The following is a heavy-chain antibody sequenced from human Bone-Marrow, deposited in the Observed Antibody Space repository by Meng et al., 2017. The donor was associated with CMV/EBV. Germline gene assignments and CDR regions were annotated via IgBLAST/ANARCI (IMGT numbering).Heavy chain of an antibody. CDR1: GCMFSNYA. CDR3: ARVQRGYSRSWTSFAY. D-gene: IGHD6-13*01. CDR2: ISYDGTNT. Sequence: GESLKISYAASGCMFSNYAMHWVRQAPGKGLEWLAVISYDGTNTYYADSVKGRFTISRDKSKNTLYLRMSSLRPEDTAVYYCARVQRGYSRSWTSFAYWGQGHLVPVYS. V-gene: IGHV3-30*04. J-gene: IGHJ4*02.